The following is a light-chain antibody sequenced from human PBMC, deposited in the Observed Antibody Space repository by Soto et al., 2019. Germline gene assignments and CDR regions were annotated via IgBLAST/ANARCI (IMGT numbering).Light chain of an antibody. CDR3: QQSYSTLLT. J-gene: IGKJ4*01. Sequence: DIQMTQSTSSLSASVGDRVTITCRASQDINNFLHWYQQKLGKAPKLLIYAASSLQSGVPSRFSGSGSGTDFTLTISSLQPEDFATYYCQQSYSTLLTFGGGTKVEIK. V-gene: IGKV1-39*01. CDR2: AAS. CDR1: QDINNF.